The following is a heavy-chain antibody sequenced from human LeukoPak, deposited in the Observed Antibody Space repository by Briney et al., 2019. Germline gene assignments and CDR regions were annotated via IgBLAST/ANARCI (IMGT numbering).Heavy chain of an antibody. V-gene: IGHV4-59*01. CDR3: ARVNHHSYYYYYYMDV. Sequence: PSETLSLTCTVSGGSISSYYWSWIRQPPGKGLEWIGYIYYSGSTNYNPSLKSRVTISVDTSKNQFSLKLSSVTAADTAVYYCARVNHHSYYYYYYMDVWGKGTTVTISS. J-gene: IGHJ6*03. CDR2: IYYSGST. CDR1: GGSISSYY. D-gene: IGHD1-14*01.